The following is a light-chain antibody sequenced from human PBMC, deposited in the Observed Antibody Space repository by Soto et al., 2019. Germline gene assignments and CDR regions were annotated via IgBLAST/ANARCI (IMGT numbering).Light chain of an antibody. Sequence: QPVLTQSPSASASLGASVKLTCTLSSGHSSYVIAWHQQQPEKGPRYLMKLNSDGSHTKGDGIPDRFSGSSSGAERYLTISSLQSEDEADYYCQTWGTGLRVFGGGTQLTVL. J-gene: IGLJ3*02. V-gene: IGLV4-69*01. CDR2: LNSDGSH. CDR1: SGHSSYV. CDR3: QTWGTGLRV.